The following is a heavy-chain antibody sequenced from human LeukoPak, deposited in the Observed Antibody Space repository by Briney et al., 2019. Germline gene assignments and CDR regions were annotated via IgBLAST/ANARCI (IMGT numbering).Heavy chain of an antibody. D-gene: IGHD1-26*01. V-gene: IGHV5-51*01. CDR3: ARVPSGSHDAFDI. CDR1: GYSFTSYW. Sequence: GESLKISCKGSGYSFTSYWIGWVRQMPGKGREWMGIIYPGDSDTRYSPSFQGQVTISADKSISTAYLQWSSLKASDTAMYYCARVPSGSHDAFDIWGQGTMVTVSS. CDR2: IYPGDSDT. J-gene: IGHJ3*02.